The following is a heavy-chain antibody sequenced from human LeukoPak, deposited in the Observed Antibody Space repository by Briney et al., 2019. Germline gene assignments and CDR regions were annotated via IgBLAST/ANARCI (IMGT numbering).Heavy chain of an antibody. Sequence: TSETLSLTCTVSGGSISSGGYYWSWIRQHPGKGLEWIGYIYYSGSTYYNPSLKSRVTISVDTSKNRFSLKLSSVTAADTAVYYCARAEWFGKKYYFDYWGQGTLVTVSS. CDR3: ARAEWFGKKYYFDY. V-gene: IGHV4-31*03. D-gene: IGHD3-10*01. CDR1: GGSISSGGYY. CDR2: IYYSGST. J-gene: IGHJ4*02.